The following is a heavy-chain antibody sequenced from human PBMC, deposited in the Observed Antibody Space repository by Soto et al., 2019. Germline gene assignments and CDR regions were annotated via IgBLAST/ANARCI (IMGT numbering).Heavy chain of an antibody. J-gene: IGHJ5*02. D-gene: IGHD5-18*01. V-gene: IGHV4-31*03. CDR1: GDSISRGGYY. Sequence: PSETLSLTCTVSGDSISRGGYYWSWIRQHPGKGLEWMGYYYHSGSTYYNPSLESRVIISVDTSENQFSLRLLSVTAADTAVYYCARGLQLGSWGPGTLVTVSS. CDR2: YYHSGST. CDR3: ARGLQLGS.